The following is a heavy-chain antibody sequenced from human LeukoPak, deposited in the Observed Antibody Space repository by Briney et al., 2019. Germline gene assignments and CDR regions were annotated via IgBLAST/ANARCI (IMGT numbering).Heavy chain of an antibody. V-gene: IGHV3-23*01. CDR1: GFTFSSYA. CDR2: ISGSGGST. J-gene: IGHJ4*02. CDR3: AKGGYYDSSRFDY. D-gene: IGHD3-22*01. Sequence: PGGSLRLSCAASGFTFSSYAMSWVRQAPGRGLEWVSAISGSGGSTYYADSVKGRFTISRDNSKNTLYLQMKSLRAEDTAVYYCAKGGYYDSSRFDYWGQGTLVTVSS.